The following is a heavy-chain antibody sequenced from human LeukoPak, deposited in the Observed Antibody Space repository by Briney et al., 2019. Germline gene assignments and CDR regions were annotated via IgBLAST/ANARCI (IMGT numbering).Heavy chain of an antibody. D-gene: IGHD6-19*01. Sequence: RGESLKISCQGSGYSFTSYWISWVRQMPGKGLEWMGRIDPSDSYTNYSPSFQGHVTISADKSISTAYLQWSSLKASDTAMYYCARHRMPGIAVAASDYWGQGTLVTVSS. CDR2: IDPSDSYT. CDR3: ARHRMPGIAVAASDY. J-gene: IGHJ4*02. CDR1: GYSFTSYW. V-gene: IGHV5-10-1*01.